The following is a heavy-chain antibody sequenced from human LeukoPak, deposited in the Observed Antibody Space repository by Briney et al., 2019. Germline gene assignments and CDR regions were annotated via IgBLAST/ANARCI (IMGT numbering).Heavy chain of an antibody. CDR2: ISSSGSTI. CDR3: ARLGTYYYDSSGLNT. CDR1: GFTFSDYY. D-gene: IGHD3-22*01. J-gene: IGHJ4*02. V-gene: IGHV3-11*01. Sequence: VGSLRLSCAASGFTFSDYYMSWIRQAPGKGLEWVSYISSSGSTIYYADSVKGRFTISRDNAKNSLYLQMNSLRAEDTAVYYCARLGTYYYDSSGLNTWGQGTLVTVSS.